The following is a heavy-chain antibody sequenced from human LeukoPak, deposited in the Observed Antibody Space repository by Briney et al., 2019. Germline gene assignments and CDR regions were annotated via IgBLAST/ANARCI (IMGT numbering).Heavy chain of an antibody. CDR3: ARRAFGSGYYFDY. CDR1: GGTFSSHA. J-gene: IGHJ4*02. V-gene: IGHV1-69*13. Sequence: SVKVSCKASGGTFSSHAISWVRQAPGQGLEWMGGIIPIFGTANYAQKFQGRVTITADESTSTAYMELSSLRSEDTAVYYCARRAFGSGYYFDYWGQGTLVTVSS. CDR2: IIPIFGTA. D-gene: IGHD3-22*01.